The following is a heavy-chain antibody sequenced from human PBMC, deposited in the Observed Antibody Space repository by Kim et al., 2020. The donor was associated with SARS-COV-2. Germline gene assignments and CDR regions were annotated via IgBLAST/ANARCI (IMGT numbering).Heavy chain of an antibody. CDR1: GFTFDDYA. J-gene: IGHJ4*01. D-gene: IGHD3-22*01. CDR2: ISWNSGSI. Sequence: GGSLRLSCAASGFTFDDYAMHWVRQAPGKGLEWVSGISWNSGSIGYADSVKGRFTISRDNAKNSLYLQMNSLRAEETALYYCAKAFTYYYDSSGYLFDY. CDR3: AKAFTYYYDSSGYLFDY. V-gene: IGHV3-9*01.